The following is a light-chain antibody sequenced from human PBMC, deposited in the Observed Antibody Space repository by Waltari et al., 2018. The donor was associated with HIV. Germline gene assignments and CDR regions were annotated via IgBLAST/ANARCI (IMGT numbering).Light chain of an antibody. CDR1: TSAVGAYNY. J-gene: IGLJ2*01. CDR3: TSYAGRNTFV. V-gene: IGLV2-8*01. Sequence: QSALTQPPSASGSPGQSVTISCPGQTSAVGAYNYVSWYQQHPGKAPKLMIYEVFKRPSGVPDRFSGSKSGNTASLTVSGLQAEDEADYYCTSYAGRNTFVFGGGTKLTVL. CDR2: EVF.